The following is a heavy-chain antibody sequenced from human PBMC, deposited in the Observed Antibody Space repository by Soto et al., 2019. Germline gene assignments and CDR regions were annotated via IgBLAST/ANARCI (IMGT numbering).Heavy chain of an antibody. CDR1: GGSISSSSYY. D-gene: IGHD3-3*01. Sequence: QLQLQESGPGLVKPSETLSLTCTVSGGSISSSSYYWGWIRQPPGKGLEWIGSIYYSGSTYYNPSFKSRVTISVDTSKNQFSLKLSSVTAADTAVYYCATPNDFWSGREFGYWGQGTLVTVSS. CDR3: ATPNDFWSGREFGY. CDR2: IYYSGST. V-gene: IGHV4-39*01. J-gene: IGHJ4*02.